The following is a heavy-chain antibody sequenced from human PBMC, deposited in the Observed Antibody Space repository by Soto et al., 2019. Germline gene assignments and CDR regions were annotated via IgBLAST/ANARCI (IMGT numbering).Heavy chain of an antibody. CDR3: ARGTTNYDILTGYYLLYYYCGMDV. Sequence: QVQLVQSGAEVKKPGSSVKVSCKASGGTFSSYAISWVRQAPGQGLEWMGGIIPIFGTANYAQKFQGRVTITADDSTSTAYMELGSLSSEDTAVYYCARGTTNYDILTGYYLLYYYCGMDVWGQGTTVTVSS. D-gene: IGHD3-9*01. CDR1: GGTFSSYA. CDR2: IIPIFGTA. V-gene: IGHV1-69*01. J-gene: IGHJ6*02.